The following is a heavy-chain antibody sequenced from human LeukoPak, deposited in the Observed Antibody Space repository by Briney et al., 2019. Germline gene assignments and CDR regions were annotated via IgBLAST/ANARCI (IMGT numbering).Heavy chain of an antibody. Sequence: PSETLSLTCAVYGGSFSGYYWSWIRQPPGKGLEWIGEINHSGSTNYNPSLKSRVTISVDTSKNQFSLKLSSVTAADTAVYYCARPSGSYSAGAFDIWGQGTMVTVSS. J-gene: IGHJ3*02. V-gene: IGHV4-34*01. D-gene: IGHD1-26*01. CDR3: ARPSGSYSAGAFDI. CDR2: INHSGST. CDR1: GGSFSGYY.